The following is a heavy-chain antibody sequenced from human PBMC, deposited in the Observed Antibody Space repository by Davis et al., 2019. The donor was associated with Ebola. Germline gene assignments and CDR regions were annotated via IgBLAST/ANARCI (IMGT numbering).Heavy chain of an antibody. CDR3: ARDPGALGFGP. V-gene: IGHV4-30-4*01. D-gene: IGHD1-26*01. CDR2: IYYSRST. Sequence: MPSETLSPTCTLPGGSISSGYYYWSWIRQPPGKGLEWIGYIYYSRSTYYNPSLKSRVTIPVDTSKNQFSLKLSSVTAADTAVYYCARDPGALGFGPWGQGSLVTVSS. CDR1: GGSISSGYYY. J-gene: IGHJ5*02.